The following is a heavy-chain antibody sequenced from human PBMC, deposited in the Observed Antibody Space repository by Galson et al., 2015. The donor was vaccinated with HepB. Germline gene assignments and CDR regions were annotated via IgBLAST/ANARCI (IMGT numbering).Heavy chain of an antibody. D-gene: IGHD6-13*01. CDR1: GFTFSSYG. CDR3: AKSGESSSWEFDY. J-gene: IGHJ4*02. Sequence: SLRLSCAASGFTFSSYGMHWVRQAPGKGLEWVAVISYDGSNKYYADSVKGRFTISRDNSKNTLYLQMNSLRAEDTAVYYCAKSGESSSWEFDYWGQGTLVTVSS. CDR2: ISYDGSNK. V-gene: IGHV3-30*18.